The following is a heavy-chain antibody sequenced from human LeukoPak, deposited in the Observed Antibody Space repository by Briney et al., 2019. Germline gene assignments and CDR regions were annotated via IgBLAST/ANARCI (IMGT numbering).Heavy chain of an antibody. CDR3: ARDNAYSSGWDFDY. J-gene: IGHJ4*02. CDR2: INSDGSTI. Sequence: GGSLRLSCAPPGFTFRSYWVHWVRQAPGKGVGWVSRINSDGSTISYADSVKGRFTISRDDAKNTLYLQMNSLGAEDTAVYYCARDNAYSSGWDFDYWGQGTLVTVSS. CDR1: GFTFRSYW. V-gene: IGHV3-74*01. D-gene: IGHD6-19*01.